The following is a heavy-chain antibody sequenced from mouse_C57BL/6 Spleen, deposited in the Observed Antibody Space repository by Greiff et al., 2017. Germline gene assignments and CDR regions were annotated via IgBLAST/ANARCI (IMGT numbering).Heavy chain of an antibody. Sequence: QVQLQQPGAELVRPGTSVKLSCKASGYTFTSYWMHWVKQRPGQGLEWIGVIDPSDSYTNYNQKFKGKATLTVDTSSRTAYMQLSSLTSEDSAVYYCAWITTVVAPYYYAMDYWGEGTSVTVSS. J-gene: IGHJ4*01. CDR1: GYTFTSYW. CDR2: IDPSDSYT. D-gene: IGHD1-1*01. V-gene: IGHV1-59*01. CDR3: AWITTVVAPYYYAMDY.